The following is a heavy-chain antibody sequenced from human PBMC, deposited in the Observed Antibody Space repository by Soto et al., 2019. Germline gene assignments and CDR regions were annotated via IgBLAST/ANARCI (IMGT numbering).Heavy chain of an antibody. Sequence: QVQLVQSGAEVKKPGSSVKVSCKASGGTFSSYTISWERQAPGQGLEWMGRIIPILGIANYAQKFQGRVTITADKSTSTAYMELSSLRFEDTAVYYCAREGGYGSGTQPFKWGQGTLVTVSS. CDR2: IIPILGIA. CDR1: GGTFSSYT. D-gene: IGHD3-10*01. CDR3: AREGGYGSGTQPFK. J-gene: IGHJ4*02. V-gene: IGHV1-69*08.